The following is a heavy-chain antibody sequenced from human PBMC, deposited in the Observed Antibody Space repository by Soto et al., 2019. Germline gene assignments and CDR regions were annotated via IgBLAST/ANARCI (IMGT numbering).Heavy chain of an antibody. V-gene: IGHV3-30*03. J-gene: IGHJ4*02. Sequence: GGSLRLSCAASGFTFSSYGMHWVRQAPGKGLEWVAVISYDGSNKYYADSVKGRFTISRDNSKNTLYLQMNSLRAEDTAVYYCARESEDLTSNFDYWGQGTRVTVSS. CDR3: ARESEDLTSNFDY. CDR2: ISYDGSNK. CDR1: GFTFSSYG.